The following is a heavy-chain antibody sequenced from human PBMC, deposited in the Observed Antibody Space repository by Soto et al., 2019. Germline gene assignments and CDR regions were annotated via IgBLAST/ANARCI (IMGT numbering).Heavy chain of an antibody. Sequence: SETLSLTCTVSGGSISSYYWSWIRQPPGKGLEWIGYIYYSGSTNYNPSLKSRVTISVDTSKNQFSLKLSSVTAADTAVYYCARRDYGDYANWFDQWGQGTLVTVS. V-gene: IGHV4-59*08. J-gene: IGHJ5*02. CDR2: IYYSGST. CDR3: ARRDYGDYANWFDQ. CDR1: GGSISSYY. D-gene: IGHD4-17*01.